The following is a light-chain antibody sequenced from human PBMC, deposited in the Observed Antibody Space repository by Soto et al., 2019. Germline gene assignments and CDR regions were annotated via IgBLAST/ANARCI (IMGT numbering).Light chain of an antibody. V-gene: IGLV1-47*01. CDR2: RST. CDR3: ATWDASLSAWV. J-gene: IGLJ3*02. Sequence: QSVLTQPPSASGTPGQRVTISCSGSSSNIGSNSVYWYQQLPGTAPKLLIWRSTQRPSGVTDRFSGSKSGTSASLAISGLRSEDEADYHCATWDASLSAWVFGGGTKLTVL. CDR1: SSNIGSNS.